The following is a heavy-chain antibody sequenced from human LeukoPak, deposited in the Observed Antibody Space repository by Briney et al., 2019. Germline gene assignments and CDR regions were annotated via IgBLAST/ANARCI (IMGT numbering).Heavy chain of an antibody. CDR2: IRSDGST. J-gene: IGHJ4*02. D-gene: IGHD6-6*01. Sequence: PGGPLRLSCTASGFTVSSNYMSWVRRAPGKGLEWVSVIRSDGSTNHANSVKGRFTISRDNSRSTIYAQMNSLTPEETAVYYCVKGLDYSSSKMDYWGQGTLVTVSS. CDR1: GFTVSSNY. V-gene: IGHV3-53*05. CDR3: VKGLDYSSSKMDY.